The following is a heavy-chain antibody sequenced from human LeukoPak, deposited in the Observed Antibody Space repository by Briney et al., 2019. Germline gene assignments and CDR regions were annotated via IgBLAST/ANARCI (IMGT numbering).Heavy chain of an antibody. Sequence: VASVKVSCKASGYTFTGYYIHWVRQAPGQGLEWMGWINPNSGDTSYAPRFQGRVAMTRDTSISAAFMELSGLTSDDTAVYYCARDLINPDNFDYWGQGTLVTVSS. V-gene: IGHV1-2*02. D-gene: IGHD1-14*01. J-gene: IGHJ4*02. CDR1: GYTFTGYY. CDR3: ARDLINPDNFDY. CDR2: INPNSGDT.